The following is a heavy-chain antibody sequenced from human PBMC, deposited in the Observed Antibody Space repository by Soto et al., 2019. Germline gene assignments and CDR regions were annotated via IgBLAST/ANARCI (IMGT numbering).Heavy chain of an antibody. CDR2: AYHNGLT. V-gene: IGHV4-4*02. D-gene: IGHD6-19*01. CDR1: GDSVTSNVW. Sequence: SETLSLTCAVSGDSVTSNVWWSWVRQPPGKGLEWIGEAYHNGLTDYDPSLKSRVTMSVDTSKNEFSLKLTSLTAADTAIYYCARDAAVPGESDRFDYWGQGTLVTVSS. J-gene: IGHJ4*02. CDR3: ARDAAVPGESDRFDY.